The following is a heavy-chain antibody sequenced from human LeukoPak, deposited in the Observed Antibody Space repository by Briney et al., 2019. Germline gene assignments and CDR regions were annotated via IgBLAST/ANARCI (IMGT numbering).Heavy chain of an antibody. J-gene: IGHJ4*02. V-gene: IGHV3-23*01. CDR3: AKGLHYGDYSFDY. CDR2: ISGSGGST. Sequence: EGSLRLSCAASGFTFSSYWMHWVRQAPGKGLEWVSAISGSGGSTYYADSVKGRFTISRDNSKNTLYLQMNSLRAEDTAVYYCAKGLHYGDYSFDYWGQGTLVTVSS. CDR1: GFTFSSYW. D-gene: IGHD4-17*01.